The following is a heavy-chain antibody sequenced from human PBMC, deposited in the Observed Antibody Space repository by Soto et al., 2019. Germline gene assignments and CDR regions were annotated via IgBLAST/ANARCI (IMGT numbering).Heavy chain of an antibody. CDR2: IYYSGST. J-gene: IGHJ4*02. CDR3: ARRYGYYFDY. CDR1: GGSIISYY. V-gene: IGHV4-59*08. D-gene: IGHD4-17*01. Sequence: SETLSLTCAVSGGSIISYYWSWIRQPTGKGLEWIGYIYYSGSTNYNPSLKSRVTISVDTSKNQLSLKLSSVTAADTAVYYCARRYGYYFDYWGQGTLVTVSS.